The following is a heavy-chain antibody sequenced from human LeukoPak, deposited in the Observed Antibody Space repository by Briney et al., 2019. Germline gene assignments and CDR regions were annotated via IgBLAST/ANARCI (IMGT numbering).Heavy chain of an antibody. D-gene: IGHD3-10*01. V-gene: IGHV3-30-3*02. CDR2: MSYDGSKE. CDR1: GFTFSSYG. CDR3: AKAILWFGECPDY. Sequence: GGSLRLSCAASGFTFSSYGIHWVRQAPGKGLEWVAVMSYDGSKENYADSVRGRFTISRDNSKNTLYLQMNSLRAEDTAVYYCAKAILWFGECPDYWGQGTLVTVSS. J-gene: IGHJ4*02.